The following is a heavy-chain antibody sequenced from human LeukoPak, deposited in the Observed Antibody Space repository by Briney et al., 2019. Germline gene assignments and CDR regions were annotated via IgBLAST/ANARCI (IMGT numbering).Heavy chain of an antibody. D-gene: IGHD3-10*01. V-gene: IGHV3-23*01. CDR3: ASRMVRGVITNLFDY. J-gene: IGHJ4*02. Sequence: SGGSLRLSCAASGFTFSSYAMSWVRQAPGKGLEWVSAISGSGGSTYYADSVKGRFTISRDNSKNTLYLQMNSLRAEDTAVYYCASRMVRGVITNLFDYWGQGTLVTVSS. CDR1: GFTFSSYA. CDR2: ISGSGGST.